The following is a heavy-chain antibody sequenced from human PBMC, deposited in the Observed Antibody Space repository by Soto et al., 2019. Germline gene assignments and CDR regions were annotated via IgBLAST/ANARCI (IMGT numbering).Heavy chain of an antibody. D-gene: IGHD3-22*01. CDR3: AKDQGIVVATYFDY. CDR2: ISYDGSNK. Sequence: GGSLRLSCAASGFTFSSYVMHWVRQAPGKGLEWVAVISYDGSNKYYADSVKGRFTISRDNSKNTLYLQMNSLRAEDTAVYYCAKDQGIVVATYFDYWGQGTLVTVSS. V-gene: IGHV3-30*18. CDR1: GFTFSSYV. J-gene: IGHJ4*02.